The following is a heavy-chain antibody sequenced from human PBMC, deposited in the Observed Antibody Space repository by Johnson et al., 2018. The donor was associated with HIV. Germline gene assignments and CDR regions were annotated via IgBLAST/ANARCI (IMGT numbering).Heavy chain of an antibody. J-gene: IGHJ3*02. CDR2: VSYDGSNN. CDR3: ASRYDSSGYYPDAFDI. CDR1: GFSFSSHA. D-gene: IGHD3-22*01. V-gene: IGHV3-30*04. Sequence: QLQLVEPGGGVVQPGRSLRLPRPASGFSFSSHAMHWVRQAPAQGLAWVSAVSYDGSNNYYPDSVQGPFTIPRDNSKNTLYLQMNSLRAEDTAVYYCASRYDSSGYYPDAFDIWGQGTMVTVSS.